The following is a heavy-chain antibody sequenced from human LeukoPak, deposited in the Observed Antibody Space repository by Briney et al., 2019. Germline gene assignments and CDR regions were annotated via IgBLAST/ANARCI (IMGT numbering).Heavy chain of an antibody. CDR3: ARQDDQDHGDPNWFDP. CDR1: GDSINTGGYY. V-gene: IGHV4-39*01. Sequence: SETLSLTCSASGDSINTGGYYWGWVRQSPGTGLEWFGSIRFSGTTFYNPSFRGRVAISIDTSRNEFSLRVTSVTATDTAIYYCARQDDQDHGDPNWFDPWGQGILVTVSS. J-gene: IGHJ5*02. CDR2: IRFSGTT. D-gene: IGHD4-17*01.